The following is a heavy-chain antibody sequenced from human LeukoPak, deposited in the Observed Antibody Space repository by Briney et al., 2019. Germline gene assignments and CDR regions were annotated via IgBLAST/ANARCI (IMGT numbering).Heavy chain of an antibody. J-gene: IGHJ4*02. CDR2: IIPIFGTA. D-gene: IGHD3-10*01. CDR3: ARSGLTMIRGVFYFDS. Sequence: GASVKVSCKASGGTFSSYAISWVRQAPGQGLEWMGGIIPIFGTANYAQRFQGRVTISTDESTSTTYMDLSSLRSEDTAVYYCARSGLTMIRGVFYFDSWGQGTLVTVSS. V-gene: IGHV1-69*05. CDR1: GGTFSSYA.